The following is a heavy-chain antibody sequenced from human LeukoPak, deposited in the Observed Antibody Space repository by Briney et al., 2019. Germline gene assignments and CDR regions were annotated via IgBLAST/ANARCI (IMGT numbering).Heavy chain of an antibody. V-gene: IGHV3-64*01. CDR2: ISSNGGST. J-gene: IGHJ3*02. D-gene: IGHD4/OR15-4a*01. CDR1: GFTFSSYA. CDR3: PPGASGVFDI. Sequence: GGSLRLSCAASGFTFSSYAMHWVRQAPGKGLEYVSAISSNGGSTYYANSVKGRFTISRDNSKNTLYLQMGSLRAEDMAVYYCPPGASGVFDIWAKGQWSPSLQ.